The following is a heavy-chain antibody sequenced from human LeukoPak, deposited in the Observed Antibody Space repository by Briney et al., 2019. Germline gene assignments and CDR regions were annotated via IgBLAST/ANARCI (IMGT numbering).Heavy chain of an antibody. J-gene: IGHJ3*02. CDR1: GFTFNDYW. V-gene: IGHV3-7*01. Sequence: GGSLRLSCAASGFTFNDYWMTWVRQAPGKGLEWVANIKQDGSEKYYVDSVKGRFTISRDNAKNSLYLQMNSLRAEDTAVYYCARGGATTFGLWGNAFDIWGQGTMVTVFS. CDR2: IKQDGSEK. D-gene: IGHD3-3*01. CDR3: ARGGATTFGLWGNAFDI.